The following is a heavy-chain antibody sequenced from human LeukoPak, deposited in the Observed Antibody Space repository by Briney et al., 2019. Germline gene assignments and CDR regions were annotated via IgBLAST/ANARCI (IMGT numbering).Heavy chain of an antibody. D-gene: IGHD3-10*01. J-gene: IGHJ6*02. CDR3: AKNYASGRGVPYAMDV. V-gene: IGHV3-53*01. Sequence: PGGSLRLSCAASGFTVSNNYMSWVRQAPGKGLEWVSGIYAGGGTYYTDSVKGRFTISRDNSRNTLFLQMNSLRAEDTAVYYCAKNYASGRGVPYAMDVWGQGTTVTVAS. CDR2: IYAGGGT. CDR1: GFTVSNNY.